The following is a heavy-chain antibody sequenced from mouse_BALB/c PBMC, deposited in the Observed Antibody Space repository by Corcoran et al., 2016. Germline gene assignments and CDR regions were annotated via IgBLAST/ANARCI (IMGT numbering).Heavy chain of an antibody. V-gene: IGHV8-12*01. Sequence: QVTLKESDPGILQPSQTLSLTCSFSGFSLSTSGMGVSWIRQPSGKGLEWLAHIYWDDDKRYNPSLKSRLTISKDTSSNQVFLKITSVDTADTATYYCARRDYFDYWGQGTTLTVSS. CDR1: GFSLSTSGMG. CDR3: ARRDYFDY. J-gene: IGHJ2*01. CDR2: IYWDDDK.